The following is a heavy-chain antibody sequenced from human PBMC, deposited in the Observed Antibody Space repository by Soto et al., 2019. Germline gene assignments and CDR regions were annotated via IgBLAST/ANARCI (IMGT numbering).Heavy chain of an antibody. CDR3: ASTNVVVPAATNQFDY. Sequence: ASVKVSCKASGYTFTSYAMHWVRQAPGQRLEWMGWINAGNGNTKYSQKFQGRVTITRDTSASTAYMELSSLRSEDTAVYFCASTNVVVPAATNQFDYWGQGTLVTVSS. CDR2: INAGNGNT. V-gene: IGHV1-3*01. CDR1: GYTFTSYA. D-gene: IGHD2-2*01. J-gene: IGHJ4*02.